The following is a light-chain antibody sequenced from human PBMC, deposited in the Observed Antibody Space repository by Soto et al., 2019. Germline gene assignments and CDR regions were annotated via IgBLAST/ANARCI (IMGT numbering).Light chain of an antibody. V-gene: IGKV1D-12*01. Sequence: DIQMTQSPSSVSASVGERVTITCRASQGVYSWVAWYQQTPGKAPKLLISAASTLRGGVPARFSCSGSGTDFTLTISSLQPEDVATYYCHQAYNFPLTFGGGTKVEIK. CDR2: AAS. J-gene: IGKJ4*01. CDR1: QGVYSW. CDR3: HQAYNFPLT.